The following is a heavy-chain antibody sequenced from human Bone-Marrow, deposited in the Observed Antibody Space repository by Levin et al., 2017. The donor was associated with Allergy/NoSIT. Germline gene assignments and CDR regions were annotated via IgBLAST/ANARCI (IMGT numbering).Heavy chain of an antibody. CDR1: GFTFSNFW. CDR3: ATSGSSWND. CDR2: IKQDGSEK. J-gene: IGHJ4*02. D-gene: IGHD6-13*01. V-gene: IGHV3-7*01. Sequence: PGGSLRLSCTASGFTFSNFWMSWVRQAPGKGLEWVANIKQDGSEKYYVDSVKGRFTISRDNAEKSLYLQMSGLRVEDTAVYYCATSGSSWNDWGQGTLVTVSS.